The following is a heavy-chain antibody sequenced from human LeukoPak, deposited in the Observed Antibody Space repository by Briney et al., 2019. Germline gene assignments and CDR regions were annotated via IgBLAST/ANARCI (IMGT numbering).Heavy chain of an antibody. CDR2: ISAYNGNT. J-gene: IGHJ6*03. D-gene: IGHD6-6*01. Sequence: GASVKVSCTASGYTFSSHGVSWVRQAPGQGLEWMGWISAYNGNTNYAQKFQGRVTMTTDTSTSTAYMELRSLRSDDTAVYYCATHSTRIAVRPSDYYYYMDVWGKGTTVTISS. V-gene: IGHV1-18*01. CDR3: ATHSTRIAVRPSDYYYYMDV. CDR1: GYTFSSHG.